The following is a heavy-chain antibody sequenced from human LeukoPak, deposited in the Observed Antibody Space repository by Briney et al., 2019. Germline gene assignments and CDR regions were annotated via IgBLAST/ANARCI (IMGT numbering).Heavy chain of an antibody. Sequence: GGSLRLSCAASGFTFDDYAMHWVRQAPGKGLEWVCLISKDGGNKQYADSVKGRFSVSRDNNRNSLSLQMNSLRSEDTALYFCAKRSGAPNNFDYWGQGALVTVSS. CDR1: GFTFDDYA. CDR2: ISKDGGNK. V-gene: IGHV3-43*02. J-gene: IGHJ4*02. D-gene: IGHD1-1*01. CDR3: AKRSGAPNNFDY.